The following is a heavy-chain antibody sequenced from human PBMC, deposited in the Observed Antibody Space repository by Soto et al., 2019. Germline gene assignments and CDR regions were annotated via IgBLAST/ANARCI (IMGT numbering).Heavy chain of an antibody. J-gene: IGHJ6*02. CDR1: GGTFSSYA. CDR3: ARRGQWLVTQIYYCYGMDV. Sequence: QVQLVQSGAEVKKPGSSVKVSCKASGGTFSSYAISWVRQAPGQGLEWMGGIIPIFGTANYAQKFQGRVTITADESTSTAYMELRSLRSEDTAVYYCARRGQWLVTQIYYCYGMDVWGQGTTVTVSS. D-gene: IGHD6-19*01. V-gene: IGHV1-69*12. CDR2: IIPIFGTA.